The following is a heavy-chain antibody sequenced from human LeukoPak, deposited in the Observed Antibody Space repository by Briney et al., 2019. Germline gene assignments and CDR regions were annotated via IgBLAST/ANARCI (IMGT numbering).Heavy chain of an antibody. CDR1: GGSISSGSYY. V-gene: IGHV4-61*02. CDR3: ARDGRSITGTIWAYYFDY. D-gene: IGHD1/OR15-1a*01. Sequence: SQTLSLTCTVSGGSISSGSYYWSWIRQPAGKGLGWIGRIYISVSTNYNPSLKSRVTISVDTSKNQFSLKLSSVTAADTAVYYCARDGRSITGTIWAYYFDYWGQGTLVTVSS. CDR2: IYISVST. J-gene: IGHJ4*02.